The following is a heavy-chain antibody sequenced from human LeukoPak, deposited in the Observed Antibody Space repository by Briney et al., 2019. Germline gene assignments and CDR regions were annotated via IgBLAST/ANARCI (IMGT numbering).Heavy chain of an antibody. CDR1: GYTLTELS. V-gene: IGHV1-24*01. Sequence: ASVKVSCKVSGYTLTELSMHWVRQAPGKGLEWMGGFDPEDGETISAQKFQGRVTMTEDTSTDTAYMELSSLRSEDTAVYYCATGNSVAYRFFWYWGQGTLVTVSS. CDR2: FDPEDGET. J-gene: IGHJ4*02. D-gene: IGHD5/OR15-5a*01. CDR3: ATGNSVAYRFFWY.